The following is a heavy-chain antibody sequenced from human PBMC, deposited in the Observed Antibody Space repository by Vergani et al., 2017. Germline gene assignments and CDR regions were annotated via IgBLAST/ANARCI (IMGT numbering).Heavy chain of an antibody. CDR2: IIPIFGTA. CDR3: AIESHYYDSSGYGMDV. J-gene: IGHJ6*02. Sequence: QVQLVQSGAEVKKPGASVKVSCKASGGTFSSYAISWVRQAPGQGLEWMGGIIPIFGTASYAQKFQGRVTMTRDTSTSTVYMELSSLRSEDTAVYYCAIESHYYDSSGYGMDVWGQGTTVTVSS. D-gene: IGHD3-22*01. V-gene: IGHV1-69*05. CDR1: GGTFSSYA.